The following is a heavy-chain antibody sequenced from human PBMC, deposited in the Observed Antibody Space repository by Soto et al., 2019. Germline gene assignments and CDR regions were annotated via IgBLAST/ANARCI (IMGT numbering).Heavy chain of an antibody. CDR3: ARDPGISSGWYYFDY. CDR1: GFTFSNHW. J-gene: IGHJ4*02. CDR2: VKQDGSEI. Sequence: EVHLVESGGGLVQSGGSLRLSCAASGFTFSNHWMTWVRQAPGKGLEWVASVKQDGSEIYYGDSVKGRFTISRDNPKNSLFLQLNSLRAEDTAMYYCARDPGISSGWYYFDYWGQGTLVTVSS. D-gene: IGHD6-19*01. V-gene: IGHV3-7*05.